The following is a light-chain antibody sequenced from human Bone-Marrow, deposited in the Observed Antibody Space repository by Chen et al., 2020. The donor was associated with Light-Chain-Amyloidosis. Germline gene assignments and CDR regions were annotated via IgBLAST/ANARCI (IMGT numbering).Light chain of an antibody. CDR1: QRLLDSDDGNTY. V-gene: IGKV2-40*01. J-gene: IGKJ2*01. Sequence: DIVMTQTPLSLPVTPGEPASISCRSSQRLLDSDDGNTYLDWYLQKPGQSPQLLIYTLSYRAPGVPDRFSGSGSGTDFTLKISRVEAEDVGVYYCMQRIEFPSYTFGQGTKLEIK. CDR3: MQRIEFPSYT. CDR2: TLS.